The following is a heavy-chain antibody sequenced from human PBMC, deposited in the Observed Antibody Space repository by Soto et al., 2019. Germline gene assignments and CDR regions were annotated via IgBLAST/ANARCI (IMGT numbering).Heavy chain of an antibody. CDR1: GGSFSGYY. CDR2: INHSGST. Sequence: QVQLQQWGAGLLKPSETLSLTCAVYGGSFSGYYWSWIRQPPGKGLEWIGEINHSGSTNYNPSLKSRLTISVDTSKNQFSLKLSSVTAADTAVYYCARGGTGYCSSTSCSHFDYWGQGTLVTVSS. J-gene: IGHJ4*02. D-gene: IGHD2-2*01. CDR3: ARGGTGYCSSTSCSHFDY. V-gene: IGHV4-34*01.